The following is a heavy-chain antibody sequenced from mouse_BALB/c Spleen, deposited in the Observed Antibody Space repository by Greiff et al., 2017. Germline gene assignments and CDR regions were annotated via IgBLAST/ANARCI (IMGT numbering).Heavy chain of an antibody. CDR3: ARVYSPDYYAMDY. J-gene: IGHJ4*01. D-gene: IGHD2-12*01. CDR2: IWSGGST. Sequence: VMLVESGPGLVQPSQSLSITCTVSGFSLTSYGVHWVRQSPGKGLEWLGVIWSGGSTDYNAAFISRLSISKDNSKSQVFFKMNSLQANDTAIYYCARVYSPDYYAMDYWGQGTSVTVSS. V-gene: IGHV2-2*02. CDR1: GFSLTSYG.